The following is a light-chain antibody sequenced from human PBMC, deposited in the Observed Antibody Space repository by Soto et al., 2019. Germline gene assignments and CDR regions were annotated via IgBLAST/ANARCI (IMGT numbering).Light chain of an antibody. V-gene: IGKV3-15*01. CDR3: LQYNNWPPWT. CDR1: QTVSSD. Sequence: EIVMTQSPATLSVSPGERATLSCRASQTVSSDLAWYQQKPGQAPRLLIYGASTRATGIPARFSGSGSGTEFILTISSLXSEDFAVYYCLQYNNWPPWTFGQGTKVEIK. CDR2: GAS. J-gene: IGKJ1*01.